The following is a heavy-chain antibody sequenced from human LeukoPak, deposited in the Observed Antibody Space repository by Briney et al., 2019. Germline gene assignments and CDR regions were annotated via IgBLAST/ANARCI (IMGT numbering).Heavy chain of an antibody. J-gene: IGHJ3*02. Sequence: GGSLRLSCAASGFTFSSYDMHWVRQATGKGLEWVSAIGTAGDTYYPGSVKGRFTISRENAKNSLYLQMNSLRAGDTAVYYCARAPGQGGAFDIWGQGTMVTVSS. V-gene: IGHV3-13*01. CDR2: IGTAGDT. D-gene: IGHD3-16*01. CDR3: ARAPGQGGAFDI. CDR1: GFTFSSYD.